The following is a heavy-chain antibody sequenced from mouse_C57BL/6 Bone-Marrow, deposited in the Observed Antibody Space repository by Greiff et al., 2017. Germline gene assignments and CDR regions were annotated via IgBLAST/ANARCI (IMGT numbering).Heavy chain of an antibody. V-gene: IGHV5-17*01. Sequence: EVHLVESGGGLVKPGGSLKLSCAASGFTFSDYGMHWVRQAPEKGLEWVAYISSGSSTIYYADTVKGRFTISRDNAKNPLFLQMTSLRSEDTAMYYCARRDGNYSWFAYWGQGTLVTVSA. J-gene: IGHJ3*01. D-gene: IGHD2-1*01. CDR1: GFTFSDYG. CDR2: ISSGSSTI. CDR3: ARRDGNYSWFAY.